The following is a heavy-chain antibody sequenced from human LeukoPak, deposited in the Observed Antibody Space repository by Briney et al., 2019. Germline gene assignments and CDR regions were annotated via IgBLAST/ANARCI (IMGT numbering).Heavy chain of an antibody. CDR3: ARDEWGDAFDI. CDR2: ISSSSSYI. CDR1: GFTFSSYS. J-gene: IGHJ3*02. D-gene: IGHD1-26*01. V-gene: IGHV3-21*01. Sequence: GGSLRLSCAASGFTFSSYSMNWVRQAPGKGLEWVSSISSSSSYIHSADSVRGRFTISRDNTKNSLFLQMNSLRAEDTAVYYCARDEWGDAFDIWGQGTMVTVFS.